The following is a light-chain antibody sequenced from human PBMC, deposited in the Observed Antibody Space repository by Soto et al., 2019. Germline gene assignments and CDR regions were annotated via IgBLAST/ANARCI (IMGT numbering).Light chain of an antibody. CDR1: QSISTW. V-gene: IGKV1-5*03. CDR3: QHYNRYSPYT. J-gene: IGKJ2*01. CDR2: TAS. Sequence: DIQMTQFPSTLSASIGDRVTITCRASQSISTWLAWYQQKAGKAPKLLIYTASSLETGVPSRFSGSGSGTEFTLTISSLQPDDFATYYCQHYNRYSPYTFGQGNRLEIK.